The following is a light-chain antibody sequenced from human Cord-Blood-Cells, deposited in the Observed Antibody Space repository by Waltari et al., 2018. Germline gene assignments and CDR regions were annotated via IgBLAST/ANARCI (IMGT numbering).Light chain of an antibody. CDR3: QQYNSYPLT. V-gene: IGKV1-5*03. J-gene: IGKJ4*01. CDR2: KAS. Sequence: IQMTQSPSTLSASVGDRVNLTCRASQSISSWLAWYQQKPGKAPKLLIYKASSLESGVPSRFSGSGSGTEFTLTISSLQPDDFATYYCQQYNSYPLTFGGGTKVEIK. CDR1: QSISSW.